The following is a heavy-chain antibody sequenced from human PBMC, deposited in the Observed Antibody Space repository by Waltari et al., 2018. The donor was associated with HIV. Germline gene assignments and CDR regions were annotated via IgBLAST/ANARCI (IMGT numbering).Heavy chain of an antibody. V-gene: IGHV3-66*01. CDR3: ARVPRGPYGMDV. J-gene: IGHJ6*02. CDR2: IYSGVGT. CDR1: GFPVRPNF. Sequence: EVQLVESGGGLFQPGGSLRLSCAASGFPVRPNFMSWVRQVPGKGLEWVSVIYSGVGTYYADSVKGRFTISRDNSKNTLYLQMNSLRAEDTAVYYCARVPRGPYGMDVWGQGTTVTVSS.